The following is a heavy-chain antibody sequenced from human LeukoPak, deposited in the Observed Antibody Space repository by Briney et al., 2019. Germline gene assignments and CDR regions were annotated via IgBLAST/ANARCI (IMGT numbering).Heavy chain of an antibody. D-gene: IGHD6-19*01. CDR2: IYTSGST. J-gene: IGHJ4*02. CDR1: GGSISSGTYY. V-gene: IGHV4-61*02. CDR3: AREGWGSSYQIDQ. Sequence: SETLSLTCTVSGGSISSGTYYWSWIRQPAGKGLEWIGRIYTSGSTNYNPSLKSRVTISVDTSKNQFSLKLSSVTAADTAVYYCAREGWGSSYQIDQWGQGTLVTVSS.